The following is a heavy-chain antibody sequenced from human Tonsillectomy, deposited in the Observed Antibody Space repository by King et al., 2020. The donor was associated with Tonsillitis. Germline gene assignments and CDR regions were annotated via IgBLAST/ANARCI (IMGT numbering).Heavy chain of an antibody. D-gene: IGHD4-23*01. CDR1: GYSFTSYW. V-gene: IGHV5-51*01. J-gene: IGHJ3*02. CDR3: ARIETTVVTPTVAFDI. CDR2: IYPGDSDT. Sequence: LQLVQSGAEVKKPGESLKISCKGSGYSFTSYWIGWVRQMPGKGLEWMGIIYPGDSDTRYSPSFQGQVTISADKSISTAYLQWSSLKASDTAMYYCARIETTVVTPTVAFDIWGQGTMVTVSS.